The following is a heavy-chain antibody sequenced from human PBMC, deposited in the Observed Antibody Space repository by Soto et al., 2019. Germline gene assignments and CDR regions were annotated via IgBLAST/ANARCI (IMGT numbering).Heavy chain of an antibody. CDR1: GFTFSSYG. CDR3: AKLSTRIAVAGTEGGSFDY. V-gene: IGHV3-30*18. D-gene: IGHD6-19*01. J-gene: IGHJ4*02. Sequence: LRLSCAASGFTFSSYGMHWVRQAPGKGLEWVAVISYDGSNKYYADSVKGRFTISRDNSKNTLYLQMNSLRAEDTAVYYCAKLSTRIAVAGTEGGSFDYWGQGTLVTVYS. CDR2: ISYDGSNK.